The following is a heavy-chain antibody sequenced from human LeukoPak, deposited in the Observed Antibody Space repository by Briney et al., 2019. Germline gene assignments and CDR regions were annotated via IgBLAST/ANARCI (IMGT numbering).Heavy chain of an antibody. CDR2: IRSGGENT. D-gene: IGHD2/OR15-2a*01. CDR1: GFTFSTYS. Sequence: GGSLRLSCAASGFTFSTYSMSWVRQAPGKGLEWVSAIRSGGENTYYADSVRGRFTISRDNSRGTLSLQMNSLRAEDTAVYFLAILSWGGRGSFSWGRGTRVTVS. V-gene: IGHV3-23*01. CDR3: AILSWGGRGSFS. J-gene: IGHJ4*02.